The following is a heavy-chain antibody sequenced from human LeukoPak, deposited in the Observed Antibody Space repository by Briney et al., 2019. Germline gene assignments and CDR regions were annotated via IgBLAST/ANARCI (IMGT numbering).Heavy chain of an antibody. CDR1: GGSVSTGTYY. D-gene: IGHD1-26*01. V-gene: IGHV4-61*01. Sequence: SETLSLTCTVSGGSVSTGTYYWSWIRQPPGKGLEWIAYIYYSGSTNYNPSLMSRVTISVDTSKNQFSLKLRSVTAADTAVYYCARDLWELQSAFDLWGQGALVTVSS. CDR2: IYYSGST. CDR3: ARDLWELQSAFDL. J-gene: IGHJ3*01.